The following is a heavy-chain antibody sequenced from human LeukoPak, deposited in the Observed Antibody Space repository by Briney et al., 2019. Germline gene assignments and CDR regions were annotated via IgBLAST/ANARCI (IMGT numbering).Heavy chain of an antibody. Sequence: SETLSLTCTVSGGSISSYYWSWIRPPAGKGLEWIGRIYTSGSTNYNPSLKSRVTMSVDTSKNQFSLKPSSVTAADTAVYYCARSPILYSSSSYYFDYWGQGTLVTVSS. CDR2: IYTSGST. CDR1: GGSISSYY. D-gene: IGHD6-6*01. V-gene: IGHV4-4*07. J-gene: IGHJ4*02. CDR3: ARSPILYSSSSYYFDY.